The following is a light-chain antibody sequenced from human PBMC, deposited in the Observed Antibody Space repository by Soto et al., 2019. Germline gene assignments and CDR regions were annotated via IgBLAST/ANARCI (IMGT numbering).Light chain of an antibody. CDR2: EVS. CDR3: NSYAGSNNWV. J-gene: IGLJ3*02. CDR1: RSDVGGYNY. Sequence: QSALTQPPYASGSHGQSVTISCTGTRSDVGGYNYVSWYQQHPGKAPKLMIYEVSKRPSGVPDRFSGSKSGNTASLTVSGLQAEDEADYYCNSYAGSNNWVFGGGTKLTDL. V-gene: IGLV2-8*01.